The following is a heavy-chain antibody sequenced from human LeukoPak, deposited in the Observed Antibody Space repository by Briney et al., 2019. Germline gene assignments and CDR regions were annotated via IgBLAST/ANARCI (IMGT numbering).Heavy chain of an antibody. V-gene: IGHV1-2*02. CDR1: GYTFTGHY. CDR3: AKTRTKYYSDNSGHHTTLDF. CDR2: INPNRGGT. Sequence: GASVKVSCKASGYTFTGHYIHWVRQAPGQGLEWMGWINPNRGGTTYSQKFQGRVTMTRDTSISTAYMGLRRLRFNDTAVYYCAKTRTKYYSDNSGHHTTLDFWGQGTLVTVSS. J-gene: IGHJ4*02. D-gene: IGHD3-22*01.